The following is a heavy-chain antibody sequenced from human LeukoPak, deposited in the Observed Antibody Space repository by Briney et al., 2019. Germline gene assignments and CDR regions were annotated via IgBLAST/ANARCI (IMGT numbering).Heavy chain of an antibody. CDR2: IRYDGSNK. CDR1: GFTFSSYG. D-gene: IGHD6-19*01. CDR3: AKGNSRGYSSGSIPFDY. Sequence: GGSLRLSCAASGFTFSSYGMHWVRQAPGKGLEWVAFIRYDGSNKYYADSVKGRFTISRDNPKNTLYLQTNSLRAEDTAVYYCAKGNSRGYSSGSIPFDYWGQGTLVTVSS. V-gene: IGHV3-30*02. J-gene: IGHJ4*02.